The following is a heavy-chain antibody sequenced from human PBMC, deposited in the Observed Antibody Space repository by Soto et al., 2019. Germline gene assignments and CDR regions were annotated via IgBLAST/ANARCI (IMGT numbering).Heavy chain of an antibody. CDR2: IIPIFGTA. Sequence: GASVKVSCKASGGTFSSYAISWVRQAPGQGLEWMGGIIPIFGTANYAQKFQGRVTITADESTSTAYMQLNSVTPEDTAVYYCARESLRSWYYYYGMDVWGQGTTVTVSS. V-gene: IGHV1-69*13. CDR1: GGTFSSYA. J-gene: IGHJ6*02. CDR3: ARESLRSWYYYYGMDV.